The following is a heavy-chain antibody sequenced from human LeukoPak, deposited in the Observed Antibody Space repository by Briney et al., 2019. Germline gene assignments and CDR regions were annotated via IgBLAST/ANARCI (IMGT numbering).Heavy chain of an antibody. D-gene: IGHD6-19*01. CDR2: IIPILGIA. CDR3: ASLPDSSGWYYDY. V-gene: IGHV1-69*04. CDR1: GGTFSSYA. J-gene: IGHJ4*02. Sequence: GASVKVSCKASGGTFSSYAISWVRQAPGQGLEWMGRIIPILGIANYAQKFQGRVTITADKSTSTAYMELSSLRSEDTAVYYCASLPDSSGWYYDYWGQGTLVTVSS.